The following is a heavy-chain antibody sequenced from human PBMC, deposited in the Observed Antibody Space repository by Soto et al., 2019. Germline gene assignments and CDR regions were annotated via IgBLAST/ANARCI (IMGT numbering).Heavy chain of an antibody. CDR2: ITGSADKT. Sequence: EVQLLASGGDLVQPGGSLRLSCAASGFSLSNYAMTWVRQAPGKGLEWVSGITGSADKTYYADSVKGRFIISRDNSKNTPYLQMNSLRAEDKALYYCARDCSSSSCSVWHYWGQGTLVTVSS. D-gene: IGHD2-2*01. J-gene: IGHJ4*02. V-gene: IGHV3-23*01. CDR1: GFSLSNYA. CDR3: ARDCSSSSCSVWHY.